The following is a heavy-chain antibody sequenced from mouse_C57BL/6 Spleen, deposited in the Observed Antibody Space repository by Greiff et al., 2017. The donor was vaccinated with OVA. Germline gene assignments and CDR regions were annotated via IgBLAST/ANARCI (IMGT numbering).Heavy chain of an antibody. CDR2: ISYDGSN. CDR3: ARDDDYDVMDY. CDR1: GYSITSGYY. Sequence: EVQRVESGPGLVKPSQSLSLTCSVTGYSITSGYYWNWIRQFPGNKLEWMGYISYDGSNNYNPSLKNRISITRDTSKNQFFLKLNSVTTEDTATYYCARDDDYDVMDYWGQGTSVTVSS. J-gene: IGHJ4*01. V-gene: IGHV3-6*01.